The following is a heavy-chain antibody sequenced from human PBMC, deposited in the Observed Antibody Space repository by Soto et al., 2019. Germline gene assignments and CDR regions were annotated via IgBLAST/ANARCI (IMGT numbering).Heavy chain of an antibody. CDR2: IFPGDSDT. CDR1: GYNFANFG. CDR3: AAGYITGLDAFDI. V-gene: IGHV5-51*01. D-gene: IGHD3-10*01. Sequence: EVQLVQSGAEAKKPGESLRISCKGSGYNFANFGIGWVRQMPGKGLEWMGMIFPGDSDTKNSPSLEGQITMSVDKSDSSAYLQWRSLKASDTAIYYCAAGYITGLDAFDIWGQGTMVTVSS. J-gene: IGHJ3*02.